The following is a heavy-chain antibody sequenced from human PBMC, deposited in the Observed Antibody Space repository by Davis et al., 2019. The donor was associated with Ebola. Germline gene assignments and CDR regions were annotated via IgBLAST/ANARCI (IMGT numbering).Heavy chain of an antibody. Sequence: GESLKISCAASGFTFDDYAMTWVRQVPGLGLEWVSGINWNGGSTGYADSVKGRFTISRDNAKNSLYLQMNSLRAEDTAVYYCARELELLDYWGQGTLVTVSS. J-gene: IGHJ4*02. CDR2: INWNGGST. V-gene: IGHV3-20*04. CDR3: ARELELLDY. D-gene: IGHD1-7*01. CDR1: GFTFDDYA.